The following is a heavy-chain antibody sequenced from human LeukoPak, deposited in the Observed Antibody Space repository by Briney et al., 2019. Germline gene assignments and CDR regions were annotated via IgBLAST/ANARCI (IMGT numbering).Heavy chain of an antibody. CDR3: AKDYCSSTSRYAPYYYMDV. V-gene: IGHV3-9*01. Sequence: PGGSLRLSCAASGLTFDDYAMHWVRQAPGKGLEWVSGISWNGGSIGYADSVKGRFTISRDNAKNSLYLQMNSLRAEDTALYYCAKDYCSSTSRYAPYYYMDVWGKGTTVTVSS. D-gene: IGHD2-2*01. CDR1: GLTFDDYA. CDR2: ISWNGGSI. J-gene: IGHJ6*03.